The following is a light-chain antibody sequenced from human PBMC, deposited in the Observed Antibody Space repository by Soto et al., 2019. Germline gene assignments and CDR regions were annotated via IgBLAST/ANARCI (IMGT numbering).Light chain of an antibody. CDR1: HSVNSH. J-gene: IGKJ4*01. CDR2: DAS. V-gene: IGKV3-11*01. Sequence: MLMTQSPATLSVSPGERVTLSCRTSHSVNSHVAWYQQKPGQAPRLLLYDASNRATGIPARFTGGGSGTDFTLTITSLEPEDFAVYYCQQRNPLTFGGGTKVDIK. CDR3: QQRNPLT.